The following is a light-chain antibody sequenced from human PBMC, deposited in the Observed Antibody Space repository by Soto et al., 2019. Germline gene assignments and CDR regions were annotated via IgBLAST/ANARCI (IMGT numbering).Light chain of an antibody. CDR1: SSNIGSSY. J-gene: IGLJ1*01. CDR2: RNN. V-gene: IGLV1-47*01. Sequence: QSVLTRSPSASGTPGQRVTLSCSGGSSNIGSSYVYWYQQLPGTAPDLLIYRNNQRPSGVPDRFSGSKSGTSASLAISGLRSEDEADYYCAAWDDSLSVYVFGTGTKVTVL. CDR3: AAWDDSLSVYV.